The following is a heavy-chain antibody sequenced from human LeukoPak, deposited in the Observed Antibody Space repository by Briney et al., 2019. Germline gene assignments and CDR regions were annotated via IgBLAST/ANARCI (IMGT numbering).Heavy chain of an antibody. CDR3: AKDRGWNSSGWYESDY. V-gene: IGHV3-21*01. Sequence: GGSLRLSCAASGFTFSSYSMNWVRQAPGKGLEWVSSISSSSSYIYYADSVKGRFTISRDNSKNTLYLQMYSLRAEDTAVYYCAKDRGWNSSGWYESDYWGQGTLVTVSS. D-gene: IGHD6-19*01. J-gene: IGHJ4*02. CDR2: ISSSSSYI. CDR1: GFTFSSYS.